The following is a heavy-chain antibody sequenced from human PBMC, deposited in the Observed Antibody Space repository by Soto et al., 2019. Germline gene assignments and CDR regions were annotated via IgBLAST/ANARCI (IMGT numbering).Heavy chain of an antibody. CDR1: GGSISSSSYY. J-gene: IGHJ4*02. CDR3: ARHGYYYERASPDY. V-gene: IGHV4-39*01. CDR2: IYYSGST. Sequence: PSETLSLTCTVSGGSISSSSYYWGWIRQPPGKGLERIGSIYYSGSTYYNPSLKSRVPISVDTSKNQFSLKLSSVTAADTAVYYCARHGYYYERASPDYWGQGTLVTVSS. D-gene: IGHD3-22*01.